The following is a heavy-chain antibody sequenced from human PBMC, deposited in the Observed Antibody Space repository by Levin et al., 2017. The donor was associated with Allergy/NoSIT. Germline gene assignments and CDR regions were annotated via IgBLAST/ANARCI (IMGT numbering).Heavy chain of an antibody. CDR3: AKGADSSGSANVFDI. D-gene: IGHD3-22*01. V-gene: IGHV3-9*01. J-gene: IGHJ3*02. CDR1: GFTFDDYA. CDR2: ISWNSGKI. Sequence: GGSLRLSCAASGFTFDDYAMHWVRQAPGKGLEWVSSISWNSGKIDYADSVKGRFTISRDSAKNSLYLQMNSLRAEDTALYYCAKGADSSGSANVFDIWGQGTMVTVSS.